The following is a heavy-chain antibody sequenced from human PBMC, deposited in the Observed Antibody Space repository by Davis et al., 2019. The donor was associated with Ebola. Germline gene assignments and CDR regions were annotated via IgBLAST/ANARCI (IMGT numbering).Heavy chain of an antibody. CDR1: GYTFTSYG. D-gene: IGHD2-2*01. J-gene: IGHJ5*02. Sequence: ASVKVSCKASGYTFTSYGISWVRQAPGQGLEWMGWISAYNGNTNYAQKLQGRVTMTTDTSTSTAYMELRSLRSDDTAVYYCARDRGPYCSSTSCYFVSRFDPWGQGTLVTVSS. CDR2: ISAYNGNT. CDR3: ARDRGPYCSSTSCYFVSRFDP. V-gene: IGHV1-18*04.